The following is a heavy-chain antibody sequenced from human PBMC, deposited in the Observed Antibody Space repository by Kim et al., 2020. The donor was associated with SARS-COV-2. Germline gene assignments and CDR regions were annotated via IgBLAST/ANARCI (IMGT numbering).Heavy chain of an antibody. D-gene: IGHD6-13*01. CDR3: ATYSSSCHGLDY. J-gene: IGHJ4*02. Sequence: YCVNSVMGRFTISRDNAKNSLYLQMNSLRAEDTAVYYCATYSSSCHGLDYWGQGTLVTVSS. V-gene: IGHV3-7*01.